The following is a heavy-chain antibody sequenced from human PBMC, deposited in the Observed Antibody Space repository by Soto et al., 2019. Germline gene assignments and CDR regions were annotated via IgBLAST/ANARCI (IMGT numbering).Heavy chain of an antibody. Sequence: SETLSLTCTVSGGSISSSSYYWGWIRQPPGKGLEWIGSIYYSGSTYYNPSLKSRVTISVDTSKNQFSLKLSSVTAADTAVYYCAREPIYGDYLANWFDPWGQGTLVTVSS. CDR2: IYYSGST. D-gene: IGHD4-17*01. V-gene: IGHV4-39*02. J-gene: IGHJ5*02. CDR1: GGSISSSSYY. CDR3: AREPIYGDYLANWFDP.